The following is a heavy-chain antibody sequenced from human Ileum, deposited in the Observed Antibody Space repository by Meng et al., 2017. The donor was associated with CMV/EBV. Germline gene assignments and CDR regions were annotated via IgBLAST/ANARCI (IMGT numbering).Heavy chain of an antibody. Sequence: SCAASGFTFSSYSMNWVRQAPGKGLEWVSSISSSSSYIYYADSVKGRFTISRDNAKNSLYLQMNSLRAEDTAVYYCAREGEAYCGGDCSSWGQGTLVTVSS. CDR3: AREGEAYCGGDCSS. CDR2: ISSSSSYI. CDR1: GFTFSSYS. J-gene: IGHJ4*02. D-gene: IGHD2-21*01. V-gene: IGHV3-21*01.